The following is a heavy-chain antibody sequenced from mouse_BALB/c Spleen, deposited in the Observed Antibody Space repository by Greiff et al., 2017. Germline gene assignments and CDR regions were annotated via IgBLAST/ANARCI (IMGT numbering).Heavy chain of an antibody. CDR3: TRYDYEGDWFAY. V-gene: IGHV1-67*01. D-gene: IGHD2-4*01. J-gene: IGHJ3*01. CDR2: ISTYYGNT. Sequence: QVQLKQSGPELVRPGVSVKISCKGSGYTFTDYAMHWVKQSHAKSLEWIGVISTYYGNTNYNQKFKGKATMTVDKSSSTAYMELARLTSEDSAIYYCTRYDYEGDWFAYWGQGTLVTVSA. CDR1: GYTFTDYA.